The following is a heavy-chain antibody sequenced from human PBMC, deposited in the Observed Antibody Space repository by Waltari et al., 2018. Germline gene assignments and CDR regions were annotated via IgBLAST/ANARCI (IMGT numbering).Heavy chain of an antibody. CDR1: GFPVPCYG. CDR2: ISFDGIDK. D-gene: IGHD2-15*01. Sequence: QVQLVESGGGVVRPGRPLRLSCAASGFPVPCYGLPRVRQIPGKGLEWLTFISFDGIDKDYADSVKGRFTIYKDNSRNTLYLQMNSLRPEDTAVYFCAKDHRWEVLLPIYQIDYWGRGTLVTVSS. J-gene: IGHJ4*02. V-gene: IGHV3-30*18. CDR3: AKDHRWEVLLPIYQIDY.